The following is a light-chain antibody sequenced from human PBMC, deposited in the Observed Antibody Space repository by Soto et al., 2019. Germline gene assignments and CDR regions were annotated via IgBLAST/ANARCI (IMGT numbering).Light chain of an antibody. CDR3: SSFTSTTTLHV. Sequence: QSVLTQPASVSGSPGQSITSSCTGTSSDIGGYDYVSWYQQHPGKAPKLVIYDVNYRPSGLANRFSGSKSGNTASLTISGLQAEDEADYYCSSFTSTTTLHVFGTGTKVTVL. V-gene: IGLV2-14*03. CDR1: SSDIGGYDY. J-gene: IGLJ1*01. CDR2: DVN.